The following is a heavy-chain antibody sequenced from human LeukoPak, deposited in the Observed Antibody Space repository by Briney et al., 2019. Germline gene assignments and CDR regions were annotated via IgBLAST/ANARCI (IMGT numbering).Heavy chain of an antibody. D-gene: IGHD6-19*01. J-gene: IGHJ4*02. CDR1: GGSISSYY. CDR2: IYYSGST. Sequence: SETLSLTRTVSGGSISSYYWSWIRQPPGKGLEWIGYIYYSGSTNYNPSLKSRVTISVDTSKNQFSLKLSSVTAADTAVYYCARAGLRVVAGRALIFDYWGQGTLVTVSS. CDR3: ARAGLRVVAGRALIFDY. V-gene: IGHV4-59*01.